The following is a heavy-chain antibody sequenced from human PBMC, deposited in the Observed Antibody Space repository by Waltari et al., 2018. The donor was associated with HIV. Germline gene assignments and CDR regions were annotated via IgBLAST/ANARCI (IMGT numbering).Heavy chain of an antibody. D-gene: IGHD3-10*01. CDR2: INSDGSST. CDR1: GFTFSSYW. J-gene: IGHJ5*02. CDR3: APGRGWFDP. V-gene: IGHV3-74*01. Sequence: EVQLVESGGGLVQPGGSLSFSCAAAGFTFSSYWMHWVRQAPGKGLVWGSRINSDGSSTNYADSVKGRFTISRDNAKNTLYLQMNSLRVEDTAVYYCAPGRGWFDPWGQGTLVTVSS.